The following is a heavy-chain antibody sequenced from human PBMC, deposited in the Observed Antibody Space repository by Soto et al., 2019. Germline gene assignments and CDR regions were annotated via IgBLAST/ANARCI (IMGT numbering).Heavy chain of an antibody. CDR3: ARSPNYYYYGFDV. V-gene: IGHV4-61*01. CDR1: GGSVSSGTYF. CDR2: IYYSGST. D-gene: IGHD3-10*01. Sequence: QVQLQESGPGLVKPSETLSLTCTVSGGSVSSGTYFWSWIRQSPGKRLGWIAYIYYSGSTNYNPSLKSRATISVDTSKSQVSLTLTSVTAADAAVYYCARSPNYYYYGFDVWGQGTTVTVSS. J-gene: IGHJ6*02.